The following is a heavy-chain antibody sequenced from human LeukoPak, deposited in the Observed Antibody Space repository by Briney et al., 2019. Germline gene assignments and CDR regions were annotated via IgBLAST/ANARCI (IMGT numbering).Heavy chain of an antibody. CDR2: TYYRSKWFN. Sequence: SQTLSLTCALSGDSVSSNSATWNWIRQSPSRGLEWLGRTYYRSKWFNDYVLSVKSRITINPDTSKNQFSLQLNSVTPEDTAVYFCVRYSSSSRIFDYWGQGTLVTVSS. V-gene: IGHV6-1*01. D-gene: IGHD6-6*01. J-gene: IGHJ4*02. CDR3: VRYSSSSRIFDY. CDR1: GDSVSSNSAT.